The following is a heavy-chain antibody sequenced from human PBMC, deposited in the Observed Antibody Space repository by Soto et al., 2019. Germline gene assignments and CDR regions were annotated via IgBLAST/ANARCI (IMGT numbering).Heavy chain of an antibody. D-gene: IGHD3-10*01. CDR3: GARPGGGGY. J-gene: IGHJ4*02. CDR2: IYSGGYT. Sequence: EVQLVESGGGLIQPGGSLRLSCAVSGFTVSNNYMSWVRQAPGKGLEGVSVIYSGGYTAYGDSVKGRFTISRDNSKKTLYFKRKTRGAGDRAVFFWGARPGGGGYWGQGTLVTVSS. CDR1: GFTVSNNY. V-gene: IGHV3-53*01.